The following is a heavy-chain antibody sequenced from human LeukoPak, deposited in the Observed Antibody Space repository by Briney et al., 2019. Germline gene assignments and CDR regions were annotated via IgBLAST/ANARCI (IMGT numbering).Heavy chain of an antibody. Sequence: SETLSLTCTVSGGSISSSSYYWGWIRQPPGKGLEWIGSIYYSGSTYYSPSLKSRVTISVDTSKNQFSLKLSSVTAADTAVYYCARYEIAVAVYYFDYWGQGTLVTVSS. V-gene: IGHV4-39*07. J-gene: IGHJ4*02. CDR1: GGSISSSSYY. CDR3: ARYEIAVAVYYFDY. D-gene: IGHD6-19*01. CDR2: IYYSGST.